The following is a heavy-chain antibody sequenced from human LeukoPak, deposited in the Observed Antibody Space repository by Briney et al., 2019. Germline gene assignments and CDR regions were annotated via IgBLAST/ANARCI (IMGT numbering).Heavy chain of an antibody. J-gene: IGHJ5*02. CDR2: ISDSGGST. CDR1: GFTFSSYA. D-gene: IGHD6-13*01. CDR3: AKKVHSSNWYGWFDP. V-gene: IGHV3-23*01. Sequence: GGSLRLSCAASGFTFSSYAMSWVRQAPGKGLEWVSAISDSGGSTYYADSVKGRFTISRDNSKNTLHLQMNSLGAEDTAVYYCAKKVHSSNWYGWFDPWGQGTLVTVSS.